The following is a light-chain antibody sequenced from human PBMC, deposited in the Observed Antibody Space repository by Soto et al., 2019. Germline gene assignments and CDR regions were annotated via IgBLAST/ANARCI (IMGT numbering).Light chain of an antibody. Sequence: IGMTHSQGAVPVGRGESATHSFRASQSVSSNLAWHQQKPGQAPRLLIYGASTRATGIPARFSGSGSGTEFTLTISSLQSEDFAVYYCQQYINLPRFGGGTMVDIK. J-gene: IGKJ4*01. CDR2: GAS. CDR1: QSVSSN. V-gene: IGKV3-15*01. CDR3: QQYINLPR.